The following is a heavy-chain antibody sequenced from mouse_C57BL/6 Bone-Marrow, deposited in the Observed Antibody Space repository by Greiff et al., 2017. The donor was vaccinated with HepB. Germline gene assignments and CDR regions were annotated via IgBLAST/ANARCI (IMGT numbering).Heavy chain of an antibody. CDR2: INPNNGGT. D-gene: IGHD2-4*01. V-gene: IGHV1-26*01. CDR1: GYTFTDYY. J-gene: IGHJ4*01. CDR3: ARKRVVGLRGYYAMGC. Sequence: VQLQQSGPELVKPGASVKISCKASGYTFTDYYMNWVKQSHGKSLEWIGDINPNNGGTSYNQKFKGKATLTVDKSSSTAYMELRSLTSEDSAVYYCARKRVVGLRGYYAMGCWGQGTSVTVSS.